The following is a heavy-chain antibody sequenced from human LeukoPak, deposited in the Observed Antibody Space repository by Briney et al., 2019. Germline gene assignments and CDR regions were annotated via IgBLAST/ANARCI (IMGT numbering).Heavy chain of an antibody. CDR1: GFIFSNYA. Sequence: GGSLRLSCAASGFIFSNYAMNWVRQAPRKGLEWVSGISGSGFSTYYADSVKGRFTISRDNSRNTLYLQMNSLGAEDTALYYCAKASGNTLTYGDYWGQGTLVTVSS. CDR3: AKASGNTLTYGDY. CDR2: ISGSGFST. J-gene: IGHJ4*02. V-gene: IGHV3-23*01. D-gene: IGHD1-1*01.